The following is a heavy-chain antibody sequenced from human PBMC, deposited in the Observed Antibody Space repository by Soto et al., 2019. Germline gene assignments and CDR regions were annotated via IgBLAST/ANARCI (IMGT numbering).Heavy chain of an antibody. CDR1: GFTLSSYS. J-gene: IGHJ6*03. Sequence: GGSLRLSCASSGFTLSSYSMNWVRLAPGKGLELISYISRSNTTTIYYADSVTGRFTISRDNAKNSLYLQMNSLRDEDTAVYYCARVRVGYSYGNSLDVRGK. CDR2: ISRSNTTTI. V-gene: IGHV3-48*02. D-gene: IGHD5-18*01. CDR3: ARVRVGYSYGNSLDV.